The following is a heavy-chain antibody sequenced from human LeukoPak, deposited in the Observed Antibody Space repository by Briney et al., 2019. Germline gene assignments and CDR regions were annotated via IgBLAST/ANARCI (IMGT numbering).Heavy chain of an antibody. CDR3: TKDVTSCSSISCSRYFDL. J-gene: IGHJ2*01. CDR1: GFTFSSYG. Sequence: GGSLRLSCAASGFTFSSYGMHWVRQAPGKGLEWVAFIRYDGSNKYYADSVKGRFTISRDNSKNTLYLQMTSLRAEDTAVYYCTKDVTSCSSISCSRYFDLWGRGTLVTVSS. V-gene: IGHV3-30*02. CDR2: IRYDGSNK. D-gene: IGHD2-2*01.